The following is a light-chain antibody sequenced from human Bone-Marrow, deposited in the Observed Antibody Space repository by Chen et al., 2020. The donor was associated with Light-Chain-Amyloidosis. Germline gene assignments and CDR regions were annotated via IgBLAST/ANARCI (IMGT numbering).Light chain of an antibody. Sequence: QSVLTQPPSVSGAPGQRVTVSWTGRSANIGAGYDVHWYQQLPGTAPKLLIYANNKRPSGVPDRFSGSKSVTSASLAITGLQAEDEADYYCQSYDSSLSGYVFGTGTKVTVL. CDR2: ANN. CDR1: SANIGAGYD. CDR3: QSYDSSLSGYV. J-gene: IGLJ1*01. V-gene: IGLV1-40*01.